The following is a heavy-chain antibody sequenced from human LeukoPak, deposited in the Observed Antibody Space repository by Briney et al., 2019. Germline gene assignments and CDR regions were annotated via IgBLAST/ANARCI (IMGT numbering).Heavy chain of an antibody. CDR1: GGSISSGDYY. J-gene: IGHJ2*01. D-gene: IGHD1-26*01. CDR3: ARVVRSYWYFDL. V-gene: IGHV4-30-4*01. Sequence: KPSETLSLTCTVSGGSISSGDYYWSWIRQPPGKGLEWIGYIYYSGSTCYNPSLKSRLTISADTSKNQFSLMLSSVTAADTAVYYCARVVRSYWYFDLWGRGTLVTVSS. CDR2: IYYSGST.